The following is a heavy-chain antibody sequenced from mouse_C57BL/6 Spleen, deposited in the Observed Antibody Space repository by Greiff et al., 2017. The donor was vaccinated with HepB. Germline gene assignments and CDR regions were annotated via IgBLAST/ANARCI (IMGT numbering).Heavy chain of an antibody. Sequence: QVQLQHPGAELVMPGASVKLSCKASGYTFTSYWMHWVKQRPGQGLEWIGEIDPSDSYTNYNQKFKGKSTLTVDKSSSTAYMQLSSLTSEDSAVYYCASGYYGSSHFAYWGQGTLVTVSA. CDR2: IDPSDSYT. J-gene: IGHJ3*01. CDR1: GYTFTSYW. CDR3: ASGYYGSSHFAY. D-gene: IGHD1-1*01. V-gene: IGHV1-69*01.